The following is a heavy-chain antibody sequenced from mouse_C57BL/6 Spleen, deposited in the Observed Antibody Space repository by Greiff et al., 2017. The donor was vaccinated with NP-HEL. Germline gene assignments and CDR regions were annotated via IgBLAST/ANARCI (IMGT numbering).Heavy chain of an antibody. J-gene: IGHJ4*01. CDR3: AREGVLRYDAMDY. D-gene: IGHD1-1*01. CDR2: IYPGDGDT. CDR1: GYAFSSYW. Sequence: QVQLQQSGAELVKPGASVKISCKASGYAFSSYWMNWVKQRPGKGLEWIGQIYPGDGDTNYNGKFKGKATLTADKSSSTAYMQLSSLTSEDSAVYFCAREGVLRYDAMDYWGQGTSVTVSS. V-gene: IGHV1-80*01.